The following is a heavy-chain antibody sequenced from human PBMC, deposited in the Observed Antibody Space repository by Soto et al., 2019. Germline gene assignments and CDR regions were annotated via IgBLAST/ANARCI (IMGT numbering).Heavy chain of an antibody. CDR3: AKERTRWAAGDCLDY. J-gene: IGHJ4*02. D-gene: IGHD6-13*01. CDR2: ISDSGDST. Sequence: EVQLMESGGGLVQPGGSLRLSCAASGFTFSNYAMTWVRQAPGKGLEWVSAISDSGDSTYYADSVKGRFIISRDKSKNTLFLQMNSLRVEDTAVYYWAKERTRWAAGDCLDYWGQGTLVTVSS. CDR1: GFTFSNYA. V-gene: IGHV3-23*01.